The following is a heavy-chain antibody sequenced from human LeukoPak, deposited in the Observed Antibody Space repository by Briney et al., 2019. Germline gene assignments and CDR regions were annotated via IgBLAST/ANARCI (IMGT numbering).Heavy chain of an antibody. CDR2: MNPKSGNT. J-gene: IGHJ4*02. V-gene: IGHV1-8*01. Sequence: GASVKVSCTASGDTFISYDINWVRQATEQGLEWVGWMNPKSGNTGYAQKFQGRVTMTRNTSISTAYMELRSLTSDDTAAYYCVRGGVEGSETSLDSWGQGTRVTVSS. CDR3: VRGGVEGSETSLDS. D-gene: IGHD3-10*01. CDR1: GDTFISYD.